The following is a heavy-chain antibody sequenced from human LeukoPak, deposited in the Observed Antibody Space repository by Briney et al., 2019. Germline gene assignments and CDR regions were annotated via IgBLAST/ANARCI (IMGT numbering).Heavy chain of an antibody. CDR3: ARVLLYSSSWYPPYYYYYYMDV. Sequence: SETLSLTCAVYGGSFSGYYWSWIRQPPGKGLEWIGEINHSGSTNYNPSLKSRVTISVDTSKNQFSLKLSSVTAADTAVYYCARVLLYSSSWYPPYYYYYYMDVWGKGTTVTVSS. J-gene: IGHJ6*03. CDR2: INHSGST. D-gene: IGHD6-13*01. V-gene: IGHV4-34*01. CDR1: GGSFSGYY.